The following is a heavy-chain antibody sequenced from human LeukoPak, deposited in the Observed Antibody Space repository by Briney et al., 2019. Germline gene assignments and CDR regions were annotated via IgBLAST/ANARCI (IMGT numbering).Heavy chain of an antibody. D-gene: IGHD3-10*01. V-gene: IGHV4-59*08. J-gene: IGHJ4*02. CDR1: GGSITNYY. CDR3: ARTRYYYNSRSYGAPYYFDY. Sequence: SETLSLTCTVSGGSITNYYWSWIRQPPGKGLEWIGYMSYSGSTNYNPSLNSPVSISVDTSKNQFSLKLSSVTAADTAVYYCARTRYYYNSRSYGAPYYFDYWGQGTLVTVSS. CDR2: MSYSGST.